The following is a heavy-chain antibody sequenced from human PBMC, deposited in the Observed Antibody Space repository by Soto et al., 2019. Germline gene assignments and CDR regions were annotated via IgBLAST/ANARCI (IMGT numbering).Heavy chain of an antibody. CDR2: ISAYNHYT. CDR3: ARVGPSREVPYPFEY. D-gene: IGHD1-26*01. CDR1: AYTFSTYG. V-gene: IGHV1-18*01. J-gene: IGHJ4*02. Sequence: QVDLVQSGPEVRKPGASVNVSCKASAYTFSTYGISWVRQAPGQGLEWMGWISAYNHYTNYAQKFQGRVTMTTDTSTNTAYMELRSLRSGDTAMYFCARVGPSREVPYPFEYWGQGTLVTVSS.